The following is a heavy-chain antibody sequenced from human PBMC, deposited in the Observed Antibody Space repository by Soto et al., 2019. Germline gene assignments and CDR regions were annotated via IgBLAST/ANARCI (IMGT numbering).Heavy chain of an antibody. J-gene: IGHJ4*02. D-gene: IGHD5-12*01. Sequence: GGSLRLSCAASGFTFSSYGMHWVRQAPGKGLEWVAVISYDGSNKYYADSVKGRFTISRDNSKNTLYLQMNSLRAEDTAVYYCAKDHEMATNIGPYYFDYWGQGTLVTVSS. V-gene: IGHV3-30*18. CDR3: AKDHEMATNIGPYYFDY. CDR2: ISYDGSNK. CDR1: GFTFSSYG.